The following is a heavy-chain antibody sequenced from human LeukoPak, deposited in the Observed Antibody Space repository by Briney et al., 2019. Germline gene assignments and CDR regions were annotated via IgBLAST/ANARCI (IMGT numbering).Heavy chain of an antibody. D-gene: IGHD3-10*01. J-gene: IGHJ4*02. Sequence: GGSLRLSCEASGFTFSDHWMNWVRQAPGMGLEWVACIKQDGSQKYYVDSVKGRFTISRDNAKNSLYLQMSSLSAEDTAMYYCARDKGYGSDYWGPGVQVTVSS. CDR3: ARDKGYGSDY. V-gene: IGHV3-7*01. CDR2: IKQDGSQK. CDR1: GFTFSDHW.